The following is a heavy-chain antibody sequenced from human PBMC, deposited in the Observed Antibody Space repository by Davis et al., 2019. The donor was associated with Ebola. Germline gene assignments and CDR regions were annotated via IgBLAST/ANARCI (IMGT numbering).Heavy chain of an antibody. D-gene: IGHD5-12*01. Sequence: PSETLSLTCTVSGGSISSYYWSWIRQPPGKGLEWIGYIYYSGSTNYNPSLKSRVTISVDTSKNQFSLKLSSVTAADTAVYYCARTSGYDPNWFDPWGQGTLVTVSS. CDR3: ARTSGYDPNWFDP. V-gene: IGHV4-59*01. CDR2: IYYSGST. CDR1: GGSISSYY. J-gene: IGHJ5*02.